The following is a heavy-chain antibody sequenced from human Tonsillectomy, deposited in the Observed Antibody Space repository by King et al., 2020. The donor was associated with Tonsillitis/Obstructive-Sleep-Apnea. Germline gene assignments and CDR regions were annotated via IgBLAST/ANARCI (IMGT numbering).Heavy chain of an antibody. CDR1: GGSFSGYY. Sequence: VQLQQWGAGLLKPSETLSLTCAVYGGSFSGYYWSWIRQPPGKGLEWIGEINHSGSTNYNPSHKSRVTISVDTSKNQLSLKLSSVTAADTAVYYCASESYCSSTSCQNWFDPWGQGTLVTVSS. CDR2: INHSGST. D-gene: IGHD2-2*01. CDR3: ASESYCSSTSCQNWFDP. J-gene: IGHJ5*02. V-gene: IGHV4-34*01.